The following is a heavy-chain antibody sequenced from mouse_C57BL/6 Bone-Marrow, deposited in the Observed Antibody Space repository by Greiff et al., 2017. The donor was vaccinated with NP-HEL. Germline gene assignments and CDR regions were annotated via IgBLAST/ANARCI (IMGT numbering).Heavy chain of an antibody. CDR1: GFNIKDDY. J-gene: IGHJ2*01. V-gene: IGHV14-4*01. CDR2: IDPENGDT. D-gene: IGHD1-1*01. Sequence: VQLQQSGAELVRPGASVKLSCTASGFNIKDDYMHWVKQRPEQGLEWIGWIDPENGDTEYASKFQGKATITADTPSNTAYLQLSSLTSEDTAVYYCTTLYYYYGSSFSFDYWGQGTTLTVSS. CDR3: TTLYYYYGSSFSFDY.